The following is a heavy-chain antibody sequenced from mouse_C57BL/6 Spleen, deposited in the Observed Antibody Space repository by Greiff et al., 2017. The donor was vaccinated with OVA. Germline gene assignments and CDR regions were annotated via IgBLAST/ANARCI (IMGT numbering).Heavy chain of an antibody. J-gene: IGHJ3*01. Sequence: EVKLQESGPELVQPGASVKMSCKASGYTFTDYNMHWVKQSHGKSLEWIGYINPNNGGTSYNQKFKGKATLTVNKSSSTAYREIHSLTSEDSAVDYCARDDYDYGFAYWGQGTLVTVSA. CDR3: ARDDYDYGFAY. CDR1: GYTFTDYN. CDR2: INPNNGGT. D-gene: IGHD2-4*01. V-gene: IGHV1-22*01.